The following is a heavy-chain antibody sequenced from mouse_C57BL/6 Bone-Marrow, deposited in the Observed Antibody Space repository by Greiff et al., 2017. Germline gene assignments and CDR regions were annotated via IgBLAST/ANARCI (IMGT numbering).Heavy chain of an antibody. D-gene: IGHD1-1*01. Sequence: QVQLQQPGAELVKPGASVKLSCKASGYTFTSYWMQWVKQRPGQGLEWIGEIDPSDSYTNYNQKFKGKATLTVDTSSSTADMQLIILTSEDSAVYYCANYGSSSWFAYWGEGTLVTVSA. V-gene: IGHV1-50*01. CDR2: IDPSDSYT. CDR1: GYTFTSYW. J-gene: IGHJ3*01. CDR3: ANYGSSSWFAY.